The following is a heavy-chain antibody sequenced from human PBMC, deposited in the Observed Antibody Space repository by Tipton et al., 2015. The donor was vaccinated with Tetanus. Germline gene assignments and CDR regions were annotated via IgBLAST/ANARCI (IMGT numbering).Heavy chain of an antibody. J-gene: IGHJ4*02. D-gene: IGHD3-22*01. Sequence: QLVQSGGGVVQPGRSLRLSCAASGFTFSSYGMHWVRQAPGKGLEWVAVIWYDGSNKYYADSVKGRFTISRDNSKNTLYLQMNSLRAEDTAVYYCTTGYDSSGYYPYDYWGQGTLVTVSS. CDR1: GFTFSSYG. CDR2: IWYDGSNK. V-gene: IGHV3-33*01. CDR3: TTGYDSSGYYPYDY.